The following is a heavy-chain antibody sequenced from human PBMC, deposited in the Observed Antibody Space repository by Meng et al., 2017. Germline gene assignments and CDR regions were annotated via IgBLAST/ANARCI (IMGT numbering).Heavy chain of an antibody. CDR2: IHYSGST. D-gene: IGHD3-9*01. V-gene: IGHV4-59*01. CDR3: ARENVGLIRYFDWSREDESTAHYYYGMDV. J-gene: IGHJ6*02. Sequence: GSLRLSCSVSDGSMNSYYWSWMRQPPGKGLEWIGDIHYSGSTNYNPSLKSRVTISVDTSKNHFSLKLSSVTAADTAIYYCARENVGLIRYFDWSREDESTAHYYYGMDVWGQGTAVTVSS. CDR1: DGSMNSYY.